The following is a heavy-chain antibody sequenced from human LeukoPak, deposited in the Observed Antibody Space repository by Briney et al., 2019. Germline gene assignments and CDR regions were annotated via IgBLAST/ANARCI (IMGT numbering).Heavy chain of an antibody. D-gene: IGHD3-22*01. Sequence: PGGSLRLSCAASGFTVSSNYMNWVRRAPGKGLEWVSAFYSDGSTYYADSVKGRFTLSRDNSKNTLYLQMNSLRAEDTAVYYCAGATYYYDSSGYRDFYFDDWGQGTLVTVSS. CDR3: AGATYYYDSSGYRDFYFDD. CDR2: FYSDGST. CDR1: GFTVSSNY. J-gene: IGHJ4*02. V-gene: IGHV3-53*01.